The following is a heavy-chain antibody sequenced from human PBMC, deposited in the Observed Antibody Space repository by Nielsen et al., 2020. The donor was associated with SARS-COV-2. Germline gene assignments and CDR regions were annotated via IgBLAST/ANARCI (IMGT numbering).Heavy chain of an antibody. CDR3: AKPGGYGDYGDAFDI. CDR2: IKEDGSET. Sequence: GESLKISCAASGFTFSSFWMTWVRQAPGKALEWVANIKEDGSETYYVDSVKGRFTISRDNAKNSLYLQMNSLRAEDTALYYCAKPGGYGDYGDAFDIWGQGTMVTVSS. V-gene: IGHV3-7*03. D-gene: IGHD4-17*01. CDR1: GFTFSSFW. J-gene: IGHJ3*02.